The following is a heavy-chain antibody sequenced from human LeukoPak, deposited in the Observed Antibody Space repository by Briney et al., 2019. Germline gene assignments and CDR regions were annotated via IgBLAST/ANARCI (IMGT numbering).Heavy chain of an antibody. V-gene: IGHV1-18*04. CDR2: LSAYNGNT. D-gene: IGHD3-10*01. Sequence: ASVKVSCKASGYTFTSYGISWVRQAPGQGLEWMGWLSAYNGNTNYAQKLQGRVTMTTDTSTSTAYMELRSLRSDDTAVYYCARCLYGSGSYYYQDWFDPWGQETLVTVSS. J-gene: IGHJ5*02. CDR3: ARCLYGSGSYYYQDWFDP. CDR1: GYTFTSYG.